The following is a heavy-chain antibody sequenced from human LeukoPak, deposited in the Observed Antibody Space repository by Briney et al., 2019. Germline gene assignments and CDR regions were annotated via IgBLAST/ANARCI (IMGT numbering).Heavy chain of an antibody. D-gene: IGHD2-8*01. CDR3: AKPIVLMVYAIDNY. CDR1: GFTFSSYA. J-gene: IGHJ4*02. CDR2: ISGSGGST. Sequence: PGGSLRLSCAASGFTFSSYAMSWVRQAPGKGLEWVPAISGSGGSTYYADSVKGRFTISRDNSKNTLYLQMNSLRAEDTAVYYCAKPIVLMVYAIDNYWGQGTLVTVSS. V-gene: IGHV3-23*01.